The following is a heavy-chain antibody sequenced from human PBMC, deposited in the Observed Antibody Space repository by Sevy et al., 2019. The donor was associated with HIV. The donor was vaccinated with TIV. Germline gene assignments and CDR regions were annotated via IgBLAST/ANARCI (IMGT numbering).Heavy chain of an antibody. D-gene: IGHD3-3*01. CDR3: AKDRHDFWSGVIGFPGYFDY. Sequence: GGSLRLSCAASGFTFSSYGMHWVRQAPGKGLEWVAFIRYDGSNKYYADSVKGRFTISREHSKNTLYLQMNSLRAEDTAVYYCAKDRHDFWSGVIGFPGYFDYWGQGTLVTVSS. CDR1: GFTFSSYG. V-gene: IGHV3-30*02. CDR2: IRYDGSNK. J-gene: IGHJ4*02.